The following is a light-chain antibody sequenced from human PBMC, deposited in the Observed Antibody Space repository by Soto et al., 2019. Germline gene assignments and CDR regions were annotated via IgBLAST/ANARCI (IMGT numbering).Light chain of an antibody. V-gene: IGKV1-5*01. CDR3: QQYDSYSFT. CDR1: QSISNW. J-gene: IGKJ3*01. Sequence: DIQMTQSPSTLSASVGDRVTITCRASQSISNWLAWYQLKPGKAPKLLIYDASSLERGVPSRFSGSGSGTDFTLTISGLQSDDFGTFYCQQYDSYSFTFGPGTKVDV. CDR2: DAS.